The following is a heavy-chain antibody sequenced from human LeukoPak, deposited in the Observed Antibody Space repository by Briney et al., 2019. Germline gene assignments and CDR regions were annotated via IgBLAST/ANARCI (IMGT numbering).Heavy chain of an antibody. CDR2: ISAYNGNT. J-gene: IGHJ4*02. CDR1: GYTFTSYG. D-gene: IGHD5-18*01. CDR3: AREVEDSYGYSY. V-gene: IGHV1-18*01. Sequence: ASVKASCKASGYTFTSYGISWVRQAPGQGLEGMGWISAYNGNTNDAQKLQGRVTMTTDTSTSTAYRELRSLRSDDTAVYYCAREVEDSYGYSYWGQGTLVTVSS.